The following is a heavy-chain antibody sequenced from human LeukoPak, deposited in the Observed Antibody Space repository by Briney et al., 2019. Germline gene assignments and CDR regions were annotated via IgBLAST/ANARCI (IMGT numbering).Heavy chain of an antibody. CDR1: GGSISSYY. D-gene: IGHD2-2*01. V-gene: IGHV4-4*07. Sequence: SETLSLTCTVSGGSISSYYWSWIRQPAGKGLEWIGRIYTSGSTNYNPSLKSRVTMSVDTSKNQFSLKLSSVTAADTAVYYCARVSCCGQESDAFDIWGQGTMVTVSS. CDR3: ARVSCCGQESDAFDI. J-gene: IGHJ3*02. CDR2: IYTSGST.